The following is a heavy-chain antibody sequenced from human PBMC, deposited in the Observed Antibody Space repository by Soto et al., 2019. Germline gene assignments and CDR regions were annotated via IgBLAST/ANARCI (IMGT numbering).Heavy chain of an antibody. Sequence: GGSLRLSCAASGFTFSSYAMSWVRQAPGKGLEWVSAISGSGGSTYYADSVKGRFTISRDNSKNTLYLQMNSLRAEDTAVYYCAKYGGDYVWGSSAFDIWGQGTMVTVSS. CDR1: GFTFSSYA. D-gene: IGHD3-16*01. J-gene: IGHJ3*02. CDR2: ISGSGGST. V-gene: IGHV3-23*01. CDR3: AKYGGDYVWGSSAFDI.